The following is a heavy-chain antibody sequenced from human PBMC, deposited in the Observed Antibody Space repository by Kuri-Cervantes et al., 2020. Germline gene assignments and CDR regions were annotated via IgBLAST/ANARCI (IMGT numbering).Heavy chain of an antibody. J-gene: IGHJ4*02. CDR2: ISTAGGST. CDR1: GFTFSSYA. D-gene: IGHD1-26*01. Sequence: GGSLRLSCAASGFTFSSYAMTWVRQSSVKGLEWVSTISTAGGSTNYTDSVTGRFSISRDDSKNTLYLQMNSLRAEDTAVYYFAKRGISSVGATINLDHWGQGTLVTVSS. V-gene: IGHV3-23*01. CDR3: AKRGISSVGATINLDH.